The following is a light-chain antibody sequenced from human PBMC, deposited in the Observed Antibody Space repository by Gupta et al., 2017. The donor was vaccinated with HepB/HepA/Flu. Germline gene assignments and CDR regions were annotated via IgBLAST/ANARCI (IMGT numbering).Light chain of an antibody. CDR3: SSRDSSGNHKV. V-gene: IGLV3-19*01. J-gene: IGLJ2*01. CDR1: SLRSNY. Sequence: SSELTQDPAVSVAWGQTVRIPCQGDSLRSNYASWYQQKPGQAPVLVTYGKNNRPSGIPDRFSGSSSGNTVSLTITGAQAEDEAAYYCSSRDSSGNHKVFGGGTKLTVL. CDR2: GKN.